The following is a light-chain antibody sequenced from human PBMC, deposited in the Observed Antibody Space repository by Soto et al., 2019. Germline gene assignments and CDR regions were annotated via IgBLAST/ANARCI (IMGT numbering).Light chain of an antibody. CDR2: AAT. CDR1: QGVSSH. V-gene: IGKV1-39*01. CDR3: QQTYRGVT. J-gene: IGKJ3*01. Sequence: DLQMTQSPSSLSASVGDSITIACRASQGVSSHLNWYQHRPGQAPKLLIYAATSLQSGVPSRFSGSGSGTDFTLTISSLQPEDFATYSCQQTYRGVTFGPGTKVDI.